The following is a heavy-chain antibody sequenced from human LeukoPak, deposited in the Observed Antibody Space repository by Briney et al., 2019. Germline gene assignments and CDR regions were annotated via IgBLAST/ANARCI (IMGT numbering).Heavy chain of an antibody. Sequence: KPSETLSLTCTVSGGSISSYYWSWIRQPPGKGLEWIGYIYYSGSTNYNPSLKSRVTMSVDTSKNQFSLKLSSVTAADTAVYYCARHPIAVAVCWFDPWGQGTLVTVSS. CDR2: IYYSGST. V-gene: IGHV4-59*08. J-gene: IGHJ5*02. CDR3: ARHPIAVAVCWFDP. D-gene: IGHD6-19*01. CDR1: GGSISSYY.